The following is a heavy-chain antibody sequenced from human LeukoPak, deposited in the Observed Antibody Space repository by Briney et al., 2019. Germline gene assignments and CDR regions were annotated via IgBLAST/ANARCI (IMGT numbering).Heavy chain of an antibody. CDR1: GGSISGSNYY. D-gene: IGHD1-26*01. CDR3: ASKQWVYYYMDV. Sequence: SETLSLTCTVSGGSISGSNYYWGWIRQPPGKGLEWIGSISYSGTTYYNPSLKSRVTIFVDTSKNQFSLKLSSVTAADTAVYYCASKQWVYYYMDVWGKGTTVTVSS. J-gene: IGHJ6*03. V-gene: IGHV4-39*01. CDR2: ISYSGTT.